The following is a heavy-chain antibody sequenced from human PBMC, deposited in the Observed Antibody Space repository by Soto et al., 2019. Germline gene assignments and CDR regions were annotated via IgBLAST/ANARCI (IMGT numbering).Heavy chain of an antibody. Sequence: GGSLRLSCAASGFIFSDYTMTWVRQAPGRGLEFVSHISSSGDAIFYAESVKGRFTVSRDNANNSLYLQMNSLRDDDTAVYFCARDHGGSTWFVGVYYFFGMDVWGQGTAVTVSS. CDR2: ISSSGDAI. J-gene: IGHJ6*02. CDR1: GFIFSDYT. V-gene: IGHV3-48*02. CDR3: ARDHGGSTWFVGVYYFFGMDV. D-gene: IGHD6-13*01.